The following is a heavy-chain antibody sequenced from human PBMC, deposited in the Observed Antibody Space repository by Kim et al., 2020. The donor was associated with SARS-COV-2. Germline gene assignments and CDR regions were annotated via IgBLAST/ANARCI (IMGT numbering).Heavy chain of an antibody. D-gene: IGHD1-26*01. CDR3: AKDLDRKWELLPQGMDV. V-gene: IGHV3-23*01. CDR2: ISGSGGST. J-gene: IGHJ6*02. Sequence: GGSLRLSCAASGFTFSSYAMSWVRQAPGKGLEWVSAISGSGGSTYYADSVKGRFTISRDNSKNTLYLQMNSLRAEDTAVYYCAKDLDRKWELLPQGMDVWGQGTTVTVSS. CDR1: GFTFSSYA.